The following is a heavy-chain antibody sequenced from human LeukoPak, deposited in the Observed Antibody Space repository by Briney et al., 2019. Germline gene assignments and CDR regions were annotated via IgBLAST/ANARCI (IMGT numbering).Heavy chain of an antibody. V-gene: IGHV5-51*01. J-gene: IGHJ5*02. CDR2: IWPGDSDT. CDR1: GYDFTTYW. D-gene: IGHD1-26*01. CDR3: ARRGRGDWFDP. Sequence: GESLKISCKISGYDFTTYWIGWVRQMPGKGLECMGIIWPGDSDTRYSPSFQGQVTISADKTISTVYLQWSSLKVSDTAIYYCARRGRGDWFDPWGQGTLVTVSS.